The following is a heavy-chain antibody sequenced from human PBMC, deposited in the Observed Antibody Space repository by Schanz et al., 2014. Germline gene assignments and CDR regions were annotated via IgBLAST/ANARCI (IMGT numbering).Heavy chain of an antibody. Sequence: QVQLLESGGGLFKPGGSLRLSCAGSGFTFADYYMTWIRQAPGKGLEWISYVSSYDTTVSYADSVKGRFTISRDNAKNSVYLQMNSLRVEDTAVYYCARYGFRKFGVVYGLAVWGQGTTVTV. CDR3: ARYGFRKFGVVYGLAV. CDR1: GFTFADYY. V-gene: IGHV3-11*01. J-gene: IGHJ6*02. CDR2: VSSYDTTV. D-gene: IGHD3-3*01.